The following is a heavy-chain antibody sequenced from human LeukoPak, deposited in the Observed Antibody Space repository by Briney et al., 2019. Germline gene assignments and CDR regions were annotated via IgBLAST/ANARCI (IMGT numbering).Heavy chain of an antibody. V-gene: IGHV4-38-2*02. CDR2: MFHSGNN. CDR1: GYSISSGFY. D-gene: IGHD5-24*01. J-gene: IGHJ4*02. Sequence: SETLSLTCSVSGYSISSGFYWGWIRQPPGKGLEWIGSMFHSGNNYYNPSLKSRVTISVDTSKNQFSLKLSSVTAADTAVYYCAGGRDGYNNFDYWGQGTLVTVSS. CDR3: AGGRDGYNNFDY.